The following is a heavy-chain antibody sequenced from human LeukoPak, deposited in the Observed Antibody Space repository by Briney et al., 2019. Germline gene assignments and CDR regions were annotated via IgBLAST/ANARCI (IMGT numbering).Heavy chain of an antibody. J-gene: IGHJ4*02. D-gene: IGHD4-17*01. V-gene: IGHV4-61*01. CDR2: IYYSGST. CDR3: ARGTMTTVTYYFDY. Sequence: PSETLSLTCTVSGGSVSTGTYYWSWIRQPPGKGLEWIAYIYYSGSTNYNPSLKSRVTISVDTSKNQFSLKLSSVTAADTAVYYCARGTMTTVTYYFDYWGQGTLVTVSS. CDR1: GGSVSTGTYY.